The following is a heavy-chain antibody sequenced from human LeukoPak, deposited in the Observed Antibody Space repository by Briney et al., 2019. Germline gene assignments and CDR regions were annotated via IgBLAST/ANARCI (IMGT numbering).Heavy chain of an antibody. CDR3: ARWGSLNVDY. Sequence: GGSLRHSCAASGLTVSSNYMSWVRPAPGKGREWVSVIYSSGSTYYADSVKGRFTISRDNSKNTLYLQMNSLRVEDTAVYYCARWGSLNVDYWGQGTLVTVSS. CDR2: IYSSGST. CDR1: GLTVSSNY. D-gene: IGHD3-16*01. V-gene: IGHV3-66*01. J-gene: IGHJ4*02.